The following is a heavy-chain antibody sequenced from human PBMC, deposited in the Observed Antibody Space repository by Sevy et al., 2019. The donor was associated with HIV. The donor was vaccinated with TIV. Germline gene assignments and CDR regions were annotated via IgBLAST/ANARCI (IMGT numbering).Heavy chain of an antibody. D-gene: IGHD7-27*01. Sequence: GGSLRLSCAASGFTFSHHNMNWVRQAPGKGLEWISYISKSGSTTYFADSVRGRFTISRDNAKNSLFLEMHSLTDEDTAVYYCAREKNRELGTIPLDSWGRGIQVTVSS. CDR3: AREKNRELGTIPLDS. J-gene: IGHJ4*02. CDR1: GFTFSHHN. CDR2: ISKSGSTT. V-gene: IGHV3-48*02.